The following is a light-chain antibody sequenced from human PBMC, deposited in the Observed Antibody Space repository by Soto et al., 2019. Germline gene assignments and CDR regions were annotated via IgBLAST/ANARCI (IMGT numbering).Light chain of an antibody. CDR1: QSISSW. Sequence: DIQMTQSPSTLSASVGDRVTITCRAGQSISSWLAWYQQKPGKAPKLLIYKASTLESGVPLRFSGSGSGTEFTLTISSLQPDEFATYYCQQYNSYWTFGQGTKVDI. V-gene: IGKV1-5*03. CDR3: QQYNSYWT. CDR2: KAS. J-gene: IGKJ1*01.